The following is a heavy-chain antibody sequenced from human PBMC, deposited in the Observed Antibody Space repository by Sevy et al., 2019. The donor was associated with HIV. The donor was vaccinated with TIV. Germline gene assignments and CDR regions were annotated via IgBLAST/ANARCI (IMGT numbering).Heavy chain of an antibody. Sequence: GGSLRLSCAASGFTFNIYSMNWVRQAPGKGLEWVSSISGSSSYIFYADSVKGRFTISRDNSKNTLYLQMNSLRADDTAVYYCASLPNNYYDSSGYSGNDAFDVWGQGTMVTVSS. CDR3: ASLPNNYYDSSGYSGNDAFDV. CDR1: GFTFNIYS. J-gene: IGHJ3*01. CDR2: ISGSSSYI. V-gene: IGHV3-21*01. D-gene: IGHD3-22*01.